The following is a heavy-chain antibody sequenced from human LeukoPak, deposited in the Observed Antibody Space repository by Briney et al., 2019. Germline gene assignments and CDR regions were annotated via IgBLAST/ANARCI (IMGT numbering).Heavy chain of an antibody. CDR3: ARIPYGDHGIDY. Sequence: PSETLSLTCTVSGGSISTGSYYWGWIRQPPEKGREWIGSISYSGNSYHNPSLKSRVTISVDTSKNQFSLRLNSVTAADTAVYYCARIPYGDHGIDYWGQGALVPVSS. CDR2: ISYSGNS. D-gene: IGHD4-17*01. J-gene: IGHJ4*02. V-gene: IGHV4-39*01. CDR1: GGSISTGSYY.